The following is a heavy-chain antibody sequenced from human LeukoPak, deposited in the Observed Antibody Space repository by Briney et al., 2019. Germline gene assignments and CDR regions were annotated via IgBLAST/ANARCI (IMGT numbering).Heavy chain of an antibody. D-gene: IGHD2-15*01. CDR2: TFYRSKWYY. Sequence: SQTLSLTCAISGDSVSNNNAAWNWIRQSPSRGLGWLGRTFYRSKWYYDYAVSVKSRITIKSDTSKNQFSLQLTFATPDDTAVYYCAREGRRVSGGTLSLDYWGQGTLVSVSS. J-gene: IGHJ4*02. CDR1: GDSVSNNNAA. CDR3: AREGRRVSGGTLSLDY. V-gene: IGHV6-1*01.